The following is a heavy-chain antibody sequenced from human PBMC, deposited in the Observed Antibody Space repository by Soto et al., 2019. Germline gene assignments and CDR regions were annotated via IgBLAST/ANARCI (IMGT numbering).Heavy chain of an antibody. D-gene: IGHD5-12*01. V-gene: IGHV1-2*02. CDR2: INPNSGGT. J-gene: IGHJ5*02. CDR1: GYAFTGYY. Sequence: VAPLQVSCKSAGYAFTGYYRHWVRQAPGQGLEWMGWINPNSGGTNYAQKFQGRVTMTRDTSISTAYMELSRLRSDDTAVYYCARDSSYSWFDPWGQGTRVSVSA. CDR3: ARDSSYSWFDP.